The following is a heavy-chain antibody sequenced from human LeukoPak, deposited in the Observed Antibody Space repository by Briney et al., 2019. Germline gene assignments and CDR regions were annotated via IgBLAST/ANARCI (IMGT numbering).Heavy chain of an antibody. Sequence: PGGSLRLSCAASGFTFSGGEMNWVGQAPGKGLEWGSTISGSVADTSYADSVKGRFTISKDNSKNTLHLQMNSLRAEDTAVYFCARRNSGSYYYFDYWGQGTLVTVSS. V-gene: IGHV3-23*01. J-gene: IGHJ4*02. CDR2: ISGSVADT. CDR3: ARRNSGSYYYFDY. CDR1: GFTFSGGE. D-gene: IGHD1-26*01.